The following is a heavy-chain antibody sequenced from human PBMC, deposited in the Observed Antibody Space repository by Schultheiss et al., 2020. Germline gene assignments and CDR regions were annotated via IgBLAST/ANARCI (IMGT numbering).Heavy chain of an antibody. V-gene: IGHV1-18*01. D-gene: IGHD6-13*01. CDR3: ALTLAALSWFDP. CDR1: GYTFTSYG. J-gene: IGHJ5*02. CDR2: ISAYNGNT. Sequence: ASVKVSCKASGYTFTSYGISWVRQAPGQGLEWMGWISAYNGNTNYAQKLQGRVTMTTDTSTSTAYMELRSLRSDDTAVYYCALTLAALSWFDPWGQGTLVTVSS.